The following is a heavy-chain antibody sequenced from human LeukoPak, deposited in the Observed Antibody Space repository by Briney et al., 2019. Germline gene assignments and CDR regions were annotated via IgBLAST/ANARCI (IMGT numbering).Heavy chain of an antibody. CDR3: AKSMVRGVIITGCYGMDV. CDR2: ISYDGSNK. J-gene: IGHJ6*02. D-gene: IGHD3-10*01. V-gene: IGHV3-30*18. CDR1: GFTFSNYA. Sequence: PGRSLRLSCAASGFTFSNYAMRWVRQAPGKGLEWMALISYDGSNKYYADSVKGRFTISSDNSKNTLYLQMNSLRAENTAVYYCAKSMVRGVIITGCYGMDVWGQGTTVTVSS.